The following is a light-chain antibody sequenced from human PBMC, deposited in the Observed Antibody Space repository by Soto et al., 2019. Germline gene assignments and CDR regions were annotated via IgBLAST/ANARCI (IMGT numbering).Light chain of an antibody. J-gene: IGKJ1*01. CDR2: AAS. CDR3: QQSYSTPQT. V-gene: IGKV1-39*01. Sequence: DIQMTQSPSSLSASVGDRVTITCRASQSISSYLNWYQQKPGKAPKLLIYAASSLQSGVPSRFSGSGSGTDFTLTISSLHPEDFATYYCQQSYSTPQTFGHGTKVDIK. CDR1: QSISSY.